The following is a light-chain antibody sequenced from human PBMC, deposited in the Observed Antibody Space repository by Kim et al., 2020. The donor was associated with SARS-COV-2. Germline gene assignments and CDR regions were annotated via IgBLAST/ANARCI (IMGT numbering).Light chain of an antibody. CDR3: QTWGTGIGV. V-gene: IGLV4-69*01. CDR1: SGHSSYA. J-gene: IGLJ3*02. CDR2: LNSDGSH. Sequence: ASVKLTCTLSSGHSSYAIAWHQQQPEKGPRYLMKLNSDGSHSKGDGIPDRFSGSSSGAERYLTISSLQSEDEADYYCQTWGTGIGVFGGGTKL.